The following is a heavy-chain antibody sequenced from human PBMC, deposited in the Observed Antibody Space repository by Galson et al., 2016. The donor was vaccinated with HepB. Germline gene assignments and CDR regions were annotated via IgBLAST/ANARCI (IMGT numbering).Heavy chain of an antibody. CDR2: TTGNGGTT. CDR3: AKRDYSDSDGYLPLFES. J-gene: IGHJ4*02. Sequence: SLRLSCAASGFTFSTYAMSWVRQAPGKGPEWVSVTTGNGGTTYYTDSVKGRFTISRDNFKSTLYLHMNSLRVDDTAVYYCAKRDYSDSDGYLPLFESWGQGTLVTVSS. CDR1: GFTFSTYA. V-gene: IGHV3-23*01. D-gene: IGHD3-22*01.